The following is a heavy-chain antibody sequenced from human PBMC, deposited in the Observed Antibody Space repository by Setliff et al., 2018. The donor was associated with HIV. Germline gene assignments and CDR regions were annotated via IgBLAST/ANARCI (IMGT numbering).Heavy chain of an antibody. CDR3: ARVGPESLPYTWDDEADTFDI. D-gene: IGHD1-1*01. CDR1: GYTFTNYA. CDR2: TNAANANT. J-gene: IGHJ3*02. Sequence: ASVKVSCKASGYTFTNYAIHWVRQAPGQRLEWMGWTNAANANTKYSQEFQGRVTITRDTSTSTAYLELRSLRSDDTAVYYCARVGPESLPYTWDDEADTFDIWGQGTMVTVSS. V-gene: IGHV1-3*01.